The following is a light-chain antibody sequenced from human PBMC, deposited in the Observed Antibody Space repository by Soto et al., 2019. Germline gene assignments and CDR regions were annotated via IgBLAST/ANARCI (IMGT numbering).Light chain of an antibody. J-gene: IGLJ2*01. CDR1: SSNIGNNT. CDR2: SNN. CDR3: AAWDDSLNGVV. V-gene: IGLV1-44*01. Sequence: QSVLTQPPSVSEAPGRRVTISCSGSSSNIGNNTVNWYQQLPGTAPKLLIYSNNQRPSGVPDRFSGSKSGTSASLAISGLQSEDEADYYCAAWDDSLNGVVFGGGTKLTVL.